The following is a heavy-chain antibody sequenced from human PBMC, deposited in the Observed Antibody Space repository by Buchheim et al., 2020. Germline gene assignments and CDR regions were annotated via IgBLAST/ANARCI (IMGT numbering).Heavy chain of an antibody. V-gene: IGHV3-33*01. J-gene: IGHJ4*02. CDR2: IWYDGTNR. D-gene: IGHD6-19*01. CDR1: GFNFSNYA. Sequence: QVQLVESGGGVVQPGRSLRLSCAASGFNFSNYAMHWVRQAPGKGLEWVAVIWYDGTNRYSADSVKGRFTISRDNSKSSLYLQMNNLRAEDTAVYYCGGSSDYWGQGTL. CDR3: GGSSDY.